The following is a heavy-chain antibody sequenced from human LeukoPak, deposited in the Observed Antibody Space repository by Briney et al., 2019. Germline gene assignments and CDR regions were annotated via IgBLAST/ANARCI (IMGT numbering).Heavy chain of an antibody. J-gene: IGHJ4*02. V-gene: IGHV3-21*01. CDR2: ISSSSSYI. Sequence: GGSLRLSCAASGFTFSSYSMNWVRQAPGKGLDWVSSISSSSSYIYYADSVKGRFTISRDNAKNSLYLQMNSLRAEDTAVYYCARVGHDYGDYVFIYWGQGTLVTVSS. CDR3: ARVGHDYGDYVFIY. D-gene: IGHD4-17*01. CDR1: GFTFSSYS.